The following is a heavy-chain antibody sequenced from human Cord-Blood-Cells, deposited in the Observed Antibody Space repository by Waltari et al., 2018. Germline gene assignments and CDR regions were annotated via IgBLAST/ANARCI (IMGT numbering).Heavy chain of an antibody. CDR2: IIPIFGTA. V-gene: IGHV1-69*06. D-gene: IGHD3-3*01. CDR1: GGTFSSYA. Sequence: QVQLVQSGAEVKKPGSSVQVSCKASGGTFSSYAISWVRQAPGQGLEWMGWIIPIFGTANYAQKFQGRVTITADKSTSTAYMELSSLRSEDTAVYYCARGDFWSGYYANWYFDLWGRGTLVTVSS. J-gene: IGHJ2*01. CDR3: ARGDFWSGYYANWYFDL.